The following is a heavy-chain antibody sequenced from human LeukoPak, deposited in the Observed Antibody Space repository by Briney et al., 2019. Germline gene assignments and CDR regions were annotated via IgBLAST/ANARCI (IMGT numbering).Heavy chain of an antibody. CDR3: ARVFHDSSGYYPYYFDY. J-gene: IGHJ4*02. Sequence: ASVTVSFKASGYTFTIYGISWVRQAPGQGLEWVGWISAYNGNTNYAQKLQGRVTMTTDRSTSTAYMELRSLRSDDKAVYYCARVFHDSSGYYPYYFDYWGQGTLVPVSS. CDR1: GYTFTIYG. D-gene: IGHD3-22*01. CDR2: ISAYNGNT. V-gene: IGHV1-18*01.